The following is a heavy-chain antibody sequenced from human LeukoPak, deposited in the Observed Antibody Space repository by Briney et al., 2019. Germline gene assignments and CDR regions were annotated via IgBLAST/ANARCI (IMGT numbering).Heavy chain of an antibody. D-gene: IGHD3-22*01. CDR2: ISAYNGNT. CDR1: GYSFTSYD. J-gene: IGHJ3*02. V-gene: IGHV1-18*01. Sequence: ASVKVSCKASGYSFTSYDISWVRQAPGQGLEWMGWISAYNGNTNYAQKFQGRVTMTRDTSISTAYMELSRLRSDDTAVYYCARASYYYDSSGSAIDAFDIWGQGTMVTVSS. CDR3: ARASYYYDSSGSAIDAFDI.